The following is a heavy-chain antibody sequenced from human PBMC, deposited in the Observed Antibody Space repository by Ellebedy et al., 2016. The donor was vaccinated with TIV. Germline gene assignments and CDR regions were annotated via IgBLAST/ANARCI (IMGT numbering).Heavy chain of an antibody. CDR2: IYYSGSS. J-gene: IGHJ5*01. D-gene: IGHD3-16*01. Sequence: MPSETLSLTCSVSGGSITSNGHYWGWIRQPPGKGLEWIGSIYYSGSSYFPPSLRSRFTLSLDTSNNQFSLKLSSVTAADTAVYYCTKDRGGGATDSWGQGTRVTVSS. CDR3: TKDRGGGATDS. V-gene: IGHV4-39*07. CDR1: GGSITSNGHY.